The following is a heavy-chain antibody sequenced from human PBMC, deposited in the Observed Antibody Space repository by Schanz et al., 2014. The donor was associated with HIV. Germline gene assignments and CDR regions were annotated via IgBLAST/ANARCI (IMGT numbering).Heavy chain of an antibody. CDR3: ARDRGYNDHYHYFGMDV. D-gene: IGHD3-22*01. CDR2: ISSSSSTI. V-gene: IGHV3-48*02. Sequence: EVQLLEFGGGLVRPGESLRLSCAATGFTFSSYSMNWVRQAPGKGLEWVSYISSSSSTIYYADSVKGRFTISRDNAKNSLFLQMNSLRDEDTAVYYCARDRGYNDHYHYFGMDVWGQGTTVTVSS. J-gene: IGHJ6*02. CDR1: GFTFSSYS.